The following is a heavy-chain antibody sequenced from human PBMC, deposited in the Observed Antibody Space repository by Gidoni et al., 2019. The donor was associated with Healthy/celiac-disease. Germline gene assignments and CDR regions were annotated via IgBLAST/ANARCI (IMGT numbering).Heavy chain of an antibody. CDR1: GFTFGYYA. Sequence: EVQLVESGGGLVQPGRSLRLSCTASGFTFGYYAMSWFRQAPGKGLEWVSFIRSKAYGGKTEYDASVKGRFTISRDDSKSIAYLQMNSLKTEDTAVYYCTRANGRYYVPDAFDIWGQGTMVTVSS. CDR3: TRANGRYYVPDAFDI. D-gene: IGHD1-26*01. CDR2: IRSKAYGGKT. J-gene: IGHJ3*02. V-gene: IGHV3-49*03.